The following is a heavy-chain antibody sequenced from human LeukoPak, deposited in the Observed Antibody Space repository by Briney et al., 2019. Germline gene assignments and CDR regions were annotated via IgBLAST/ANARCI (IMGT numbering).Heavy chain of an antibody. Sequence: GGSLRLSCAASGFIFSRHCMTWFRQAPGKGLEWVGNINEDGSAKYYVDSLKGRFTISRDNAKNSLFLHMDSLRAEDTAVYHCARRTTVVTINPKTVDYWGQGALVTVSS. CDR2: INEDGSAK. CDR1: GFIFSRHC. J-gene: IGHJ4*02. D-gene: IGHD4-23*01. CDR3: ARRTTVVTINPKTVDY. V-gene: IGHV3-7*03.